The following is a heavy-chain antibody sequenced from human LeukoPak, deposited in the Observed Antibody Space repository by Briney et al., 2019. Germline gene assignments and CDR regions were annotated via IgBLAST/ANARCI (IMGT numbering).Heavy chain of an antibody. CDR2: IRSKANSYAT. V-gene: IGHV3-73*01. J-gene: IGHJ4*02. CDR3: TTMGATTDY. Sequence: PGGSLRLSCAASGFTFSGSAMHWVRQASGKGLEWVGRIRSKANSYATAYAASVKGRFTISRDDSKNTAYLQMNSLRTEDTAVYYCTTMGATTDYWGQGTLVTVSS. D-gene: IGHD1-26*01. CDR1: GFTFSGSA.